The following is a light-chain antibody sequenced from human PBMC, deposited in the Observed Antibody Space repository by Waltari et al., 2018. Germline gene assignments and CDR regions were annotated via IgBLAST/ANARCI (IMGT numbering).Light chain of an antibody. CDR1: SPTIGRKY. Sequence: QSVLTPAPSVSAAPGQKVTLPCAGSSPTIGRKYVPWYQQFPGTAPKLLIYDNDKRPSGIPDRFSASKSGTSATLGITGLQTGDEANYYCETWDTSLSAWVFGGGTKLTVL. V-gene: IGLV1-51*01. CDR2: DND. J-gene: IGLJ3*02. CDR3: ETWDTSLSAWV.